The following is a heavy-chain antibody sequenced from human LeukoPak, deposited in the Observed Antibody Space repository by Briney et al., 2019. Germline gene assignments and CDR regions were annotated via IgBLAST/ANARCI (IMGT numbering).Heavy chain of an antibody. J-gene: IGHJ5*02. CDR1: GYTFTGYY. CDR3: ARVEDWNYWFDP. V-gene: IGHV1-2*02. CDR2: INPNSGGT. Sequence: ALVKVSCKASGYTFTGYYMHWVRQAPGQGLEWMGWINPNSGGTNYAQKFQGRVTMTRDTSISTAYMELSRLRSDDTAVYYCARVEDWNYWFDPWGQGTLVTVSS. D-gene: IGHD1-7*01.